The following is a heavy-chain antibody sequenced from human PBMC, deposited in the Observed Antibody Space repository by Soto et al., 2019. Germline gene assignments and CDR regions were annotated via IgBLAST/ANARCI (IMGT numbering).Heavy chain of an antibody. V-gene: IGHV4-38-2*02. CDR3: ARGRNPQDY. D-gene: IGHD1-1*01. J-gene: IGHJ4*02. Sequence: PSETLSLTCNVSGFSISSGFYWGWVRQPPGKGLEWIGAIYHSGTTYFNPSLKSRVTMTIDTSKNQFSLGLASVAAADTAMYYCARGRNPQDYWGQGTLVTFSS. CDR2: IYHSGTT. CDR1: GFSISSGFY.